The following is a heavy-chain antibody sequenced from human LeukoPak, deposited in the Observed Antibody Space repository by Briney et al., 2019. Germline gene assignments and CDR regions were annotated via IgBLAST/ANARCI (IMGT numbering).Heavy chain of an antibody. CDR2: ISGSGGST. D-gene: IGHD3-3*01. CDR3: ARDQGFSYYFYYMDV. J-gene: IGHJ6*03. V-gene: IGHV3-23*01. CDR1: GFTFSSYG. Sequence: GGTLRLSCAASGFTFSSYGMSWVRQAPGKGLEWVSAISGSGGSTYYAHSVKGRFIISRDNSKNSLYLQMNSLRAEDTAVYYCARDQGFSYYFYYMDVWGKGTTVTVSS.